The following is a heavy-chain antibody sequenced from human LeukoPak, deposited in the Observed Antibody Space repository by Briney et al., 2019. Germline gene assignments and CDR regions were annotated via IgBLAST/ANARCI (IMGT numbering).Heavy chain of an antibody. CDR1: GFSFTFYY. Sequence: GASVKVSCKTSGFSFTFYYMHWMRQAPGQGLEWMGWINANTGDTRYAPKFQGRVTMTRDVSITTAYMELSGPRSDDTAIYYCARDLIEGATNFWGQGTLVTVSS. CDR2: INANTGDT. CDR3: ARDLIEGATNF. D-gene: IGHD1-26*01. J-gene: IGHJ4*02. V-gene: IGHV1-2*02.